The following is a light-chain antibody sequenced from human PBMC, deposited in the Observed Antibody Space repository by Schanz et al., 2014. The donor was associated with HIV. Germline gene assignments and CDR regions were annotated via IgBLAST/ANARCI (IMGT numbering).Light chain of an antibody. Sequence: EIVLTQSPGRLSLSPGERATLSCRASQSVSSYLAWYQQKPGQAPRLLVYGISTRATGIPDRFSGSGSGTDFTLTISRLEPEDFAVYYCQQYGSSPDTFGQGTKVEIK. CDR2: GIS. J-gene: IGKJ1*01. CDR3: QQYGSSPDT. CDR1: QSVSSY. V-gene: IGKV3-20*01.